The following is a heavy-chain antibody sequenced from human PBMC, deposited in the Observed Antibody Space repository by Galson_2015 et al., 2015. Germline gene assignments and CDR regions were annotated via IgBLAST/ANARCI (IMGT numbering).Heavy chain of an antibody. Sequence: SLRLSCAASGFTFSSYSMNWVRQAPGKGLEWVSSISSSSSYIYYADSVEGRFTISRDNAKNSLYLQMNSLRAEDTAVYYCARVVGSRWEYSSSSTHYYGMDVWGQGTTVTVSS. CDR2: ISSSSSYI. V-gene: IGHV3-21*01. D-gene: IGHD6-6*01. CDR1: GFTFSSYS. CDR3: ARVVGSRWEYSSSSTHYYGMDV. J-gene: IGHJ6*02.